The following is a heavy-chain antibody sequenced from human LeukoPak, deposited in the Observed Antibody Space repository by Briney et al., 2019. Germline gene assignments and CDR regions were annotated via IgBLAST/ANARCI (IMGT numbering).Heavy chain of an antibody. CDR3: ARHSGYKTGFDP. Sequence: GGSLRLSCAASGFTVSSNYMSWVRQAPGKGLEWVSVIYSGGSTYYADSVKGRFTISRDNSKNTLYLQMNSLRAEDTAVYCCARHSGYKTGFDPWGQGTLVTVSS. J-gene: IGHJ5*02. V-gene: IGHV3-53*01. CDR2: IYSGGST. D-gene: IGHD5-12*01. CDR1: GFTVSSNY.